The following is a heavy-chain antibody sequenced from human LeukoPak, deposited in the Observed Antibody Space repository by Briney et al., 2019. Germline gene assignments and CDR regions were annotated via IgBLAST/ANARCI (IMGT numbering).Heavy chain of an antibody. J-gene: IGHJ6*02. CDR2: INPSGGST. CDR1: GYTFTSYY. V-gene: IGHV1-46*01. D-gene: IGHD5-24*01. CDR3: ARAEGYNYYYYYGMDV. Sequence: ASVKVSCKASGYTFTSYYMHWVRQAPGQGLEWMGIINPSGGSTSYAQEFQGRVTMTRDTSTSTVYMELSSLRSEDTAVYYCARAEGYNYYYYYGMDVWGQGTTVTVSS.